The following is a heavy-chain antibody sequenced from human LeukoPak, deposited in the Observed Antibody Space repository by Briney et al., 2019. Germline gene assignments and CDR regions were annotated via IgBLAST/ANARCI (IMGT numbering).Heavy chain of an antibody. CDR1: GFTFSSYA. D-gene: IGHD3-22*01. Sequence: GGSLRLSCAASGFTFSSYAMHWVRQAPGKGLEWVAVISYDGSNKYYADSVKGRFTISRDNSKNTLYLQMNSLRAEDTAVYYCARDSAYYDSSGYYDLREDAFDTWGQGTMVTVSS. V-gene: IGHV3-30*04. CDR3: ARDSAYYDSSGYYDLREDAFDT. CDR2: ISYDGSNK. J-gene: IGHJ3*02.